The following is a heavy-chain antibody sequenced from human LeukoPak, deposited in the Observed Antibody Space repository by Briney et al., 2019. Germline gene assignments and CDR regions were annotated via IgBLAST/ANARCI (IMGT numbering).Heavy chain of an antibody. CDR1: GYTFTSYG. D-gene: IGHD2-2*01. Sequence: GASVKVSCKASGYTFTSYGISWVRQAPGQGLEWMGWISAYNGNTNYAQKLQGRVTMTTDTSTSTAYMELRSLRSDDTAVYYCARLPLYCSSTSCPPDYWGQGTLVTVSS. CDR2: ISAYNGNT. CDR3: ARLPLYCSSTSCPPDY. J-gene: IGHJ4*02. V-gene: IGHV1-18*01.